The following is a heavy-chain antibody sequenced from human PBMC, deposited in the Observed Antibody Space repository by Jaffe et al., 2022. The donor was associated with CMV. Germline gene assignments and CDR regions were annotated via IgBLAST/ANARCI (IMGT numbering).Heavy chain of an antibody. CDR2: IRNKAYGGTS. J-gene: IGHJ4*02. Sequence: EVQLVGSGGGLVQPGRSLRLSCTTSGFTFGDYAMSWVRQTPGKGLEWVGFIRNKAYGGTSEYAASVKDRFTISRDESKSIAYLQMNSLKTEDTGVYYCIGSLDILILQHWGQGILVTVSS. V-gene: IGHV3-49*04. D-gene: IGHD3-9*01. CDR1: GFTFGDYA. CDR3: IGSLDILILQH.